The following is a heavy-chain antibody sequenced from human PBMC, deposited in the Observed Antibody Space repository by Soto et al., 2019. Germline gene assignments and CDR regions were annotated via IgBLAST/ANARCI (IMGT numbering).Heavy chain of an antibody. CDR3: GRLERTVTGYYYYYGVDV. CDR1: GDSISAYY. V-gene: IGHV4-59*01. D-gene: IGHD4-17*01. J-gene: IGHJ6*02. CDR2: IYNSGFT. Sequence: SETLSLACTVSGDSISAYYWSWIRQPPGKGLEWIGHIYNSGFTNYNPSLEGRVTISVDTSRNYFSLKVRSVTTADTAVYYCGRLERTVTGYYYYYGVDVWGQGTTVTVSS.